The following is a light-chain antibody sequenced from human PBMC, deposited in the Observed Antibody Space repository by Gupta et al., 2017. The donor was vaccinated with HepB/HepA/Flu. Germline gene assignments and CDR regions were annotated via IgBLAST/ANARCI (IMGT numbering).Light chain of an antibody. CDR3: NSETSSSTSYV. J-gene: IGLJ1*01. CDR1: SRDVGGDNY. V-gene: IGLV2-14*03. Sequence: QSALTQPASVSGSPGQSITISCTGPSRDVGGDNYVSWYQQHTGQAPNLMIYDVSNRPSGVPHRFSGSKSGNTAALTIAGLQADEEADYYCNSETSSSTSYVFGTGTKVTVL. CDR2: DVS.